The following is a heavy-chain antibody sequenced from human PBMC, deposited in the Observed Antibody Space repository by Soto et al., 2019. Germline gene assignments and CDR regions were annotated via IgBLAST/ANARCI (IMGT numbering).Heavy chain of an antibody. CDR3: ATTPSPGTAFAY. J-gene: IGHJ4*02. V-gene: IGHV4-31*03. CDR1: DGSSGSGGDY. D-gene: IGHD5-18*01. Sequence: SLLLSVRCSVADGSSGSGGDYCSLIKQHPGKGLEWIGYIYYSGNTYSNPSLKSRVTISVDTSKNQFSLKLSSVTAADTAVYYCATTPSPGTAFAYWGQGTPVTVSS. CDR2: IYYSGNT.